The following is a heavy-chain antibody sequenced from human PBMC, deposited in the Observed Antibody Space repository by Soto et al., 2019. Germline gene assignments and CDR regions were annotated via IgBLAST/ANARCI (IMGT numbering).Heavy chain of an antibody. Sequence: GGSLRLSCAASGFTFSSYAMSWVRQAPGKGLEWVSAISGSGGSTYYADSVKGRFTISRDNSKNTLYLQMNSLRAEDTAVYYCAKGYCSSTSCYRGYYYYYMDVWGKGTTVTVSS. CDR3: AKGYCSSTSCYRGYYYYYMDV. CDR1: GFTFSSYA. V-gene: IGHV3-23*01. D-gene: IGHD2-2*01. CDR2: ISGSGGST. J-gene: IGHJ6*03.